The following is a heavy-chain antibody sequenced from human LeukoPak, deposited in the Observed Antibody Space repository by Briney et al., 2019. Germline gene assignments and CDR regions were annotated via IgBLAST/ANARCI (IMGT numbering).Heavy chain of an antibody. CDR2: MNQDGSEK. V-gene: IGHV3-7*01. J-gene: IGHJ6*02. CDR3: AAYTHWVAGDV. D-gene: IGHD3-16*01. Sequence: GGSLRLSCAASGFTFSDSWMSWVRQAPGKGLEWVANMNQDGSEKDYVDSVKGRFTISRDNARNSLYLQMSSLRAEDTAVYYCAAYTHWVAGDVWGQGTTVTVSS. CDR1: GFTFSDSW.